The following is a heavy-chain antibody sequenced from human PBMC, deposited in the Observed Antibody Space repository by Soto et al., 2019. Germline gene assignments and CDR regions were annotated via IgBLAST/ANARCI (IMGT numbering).Heavy chain of an antibody. D-gene: IGHD6-13*01. CDR1: GYSFVSNH. CDR3: ARDLFGSWTIDY. CDR2: INPIDGSI. Sequence: QVQLVQSGAAVREPGASVKVSCKTSGYSFVSNHIHWVRQTPAQGLEWMGIINPIDGSISYAQKFRGRVTVTRDTPTSSVYMELRGLTPADTAVYFCARDLFGSWTIDYWGPGTLVTVSS. V-gene: IGHV1-46*01. J-gene: IGHJ4*02.